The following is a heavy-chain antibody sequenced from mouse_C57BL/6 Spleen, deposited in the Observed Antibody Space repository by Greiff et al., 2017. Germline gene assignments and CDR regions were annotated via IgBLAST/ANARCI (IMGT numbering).Heavy chain of an antibody. CDR2: ISGGGGNT. D-gene: IGHD1-1*01. CDR3: ARPGFITTVVADWYFDV. J-gene: IGHJ1*03. Sequence: EVHLVESGGGLVKPGGSLKLSCAASGFTFSSYTMSWVRQTPEKRLEWVATISGGGGNTYYPDSVKGRFTISRDNAKNTLYLQMSSLRSEDTASYYCARPGFITTVVADWYFDVWGTGTTVTVSS. V-gene: IGHV5-9*01. CDR1: GFTFSSYT.